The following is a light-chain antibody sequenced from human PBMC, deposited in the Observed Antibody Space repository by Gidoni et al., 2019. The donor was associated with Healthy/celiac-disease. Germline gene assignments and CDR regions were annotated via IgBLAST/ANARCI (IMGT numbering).Light chain of an antibody. CDR3: QQSYSTPFT. CDR1: QRISSY. CDR2: AAS. J-gene: IGKJ3*01. Sequence: DIQMTQYPSSLSASVGDRVTITCRASQRISSYLNWYQQKPGKAPKLLIYAASSLQSGVPSRFSGSGSGTDFTLTISSLQPEDFATYYCQQSYSTPFTFGPGTKVDIK. V-gene: IGKV1-39*01.